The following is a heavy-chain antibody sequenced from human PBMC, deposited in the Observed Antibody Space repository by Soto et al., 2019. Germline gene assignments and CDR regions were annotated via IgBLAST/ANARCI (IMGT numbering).Heavy chain of an antibody. V-gene: IGHV3-11*01. D-gene: IGHD2-2*01. Sequence: GGSLRLSCAASGFTFSDYYMSWIRQAPGKGLEWVSYISSSRSTIYYADSVKGRFTISRDNAKNSLYLQMNSLRAEDTAVYYCARDGVYCSSTSCYRSYLFMPTYGMDVWGQGTTVTLSS. CDR1: GFTFSDYY. CDR2: ISSSRSTI. CDR3: ARDGVYCSSTSCYRSYLFMPTYGMDV. J-gene: IGHJ6*02.